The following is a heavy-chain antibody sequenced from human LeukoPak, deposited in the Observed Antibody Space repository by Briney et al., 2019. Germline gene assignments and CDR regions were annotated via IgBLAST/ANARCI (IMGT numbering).Heavy chain of an antibody. CDR2: ISYDGSNQ. CDR3: ARDIAARPEATWFDP. D-gene: IGHD6-6*01. J-gene: IGHJ5*02. V-gene: IGHV3-30-3*01. CDR1: GFTFSSYA. Sequence: PGRSLRLSCAASGFTFSSYAMHWVRQAPGKGLEWVAVISYDGSNQYYADSVKGRFTISRDNSKNTLYLQMNSLRAEDTAVYYCARDIAARPEATWFDPWGQGTLVTVSS.